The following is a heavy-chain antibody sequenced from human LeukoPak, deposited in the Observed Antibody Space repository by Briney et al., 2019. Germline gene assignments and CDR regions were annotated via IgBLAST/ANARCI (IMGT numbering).Heavy chain of an antibody. J-gene: IGHJ4*02. Sequence: GGSLRLSCAASGFTFSSYSMNWVRQAPGKGLEWVSSISSSSSYIYYADSVKGRFTISRDNAKNSPYLQMNSLRAEDTAVYYCAREDYGDTNQYYFDYWGQGTLVTVSS. CDR1: GFTFSSYS. V-gene: IGHV3-21*01. CDR3: AREDYGDTNQYYFDY. D-gene: IGHD4-17*01. CDR2: ISSSSSYI.